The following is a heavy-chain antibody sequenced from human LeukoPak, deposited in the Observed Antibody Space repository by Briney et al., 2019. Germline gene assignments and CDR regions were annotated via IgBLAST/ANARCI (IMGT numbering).Heavy chain of an antibody. V-gene: IGHV6-1*01. Sequence: SQTLSLTCAVSGDSVSSNSAAWNWIRQSPSRGLEWLGRTYYRSKWYTNYAVSVKSRITIKSDTSRNQFSLHLNSVTPEDTAVYYCARELRGDFDYWGQGTLVTVSS. CDR3: ARELRGDFDY. CDR1: GDSVSSNSAA. J-gene: IGHJ4*02. D-gene: IGHD4-17*01. CDR2: TYYRSKWYT.